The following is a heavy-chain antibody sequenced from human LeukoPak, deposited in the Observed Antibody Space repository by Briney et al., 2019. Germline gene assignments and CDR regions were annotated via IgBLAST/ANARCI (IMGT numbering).Heavy chain of an antibody. Sequence: SETLSLTCTVSGGSISSYYWSWIRQPPGKGLEWIGYIYYSGSTNYNPSLKSRVTISVDTSKNQFSLKLSSVTAADTAVYYCARLHEKKYDFWSGYPYYFDYWGQGTLVTVSS. J-gene: IGHJ4*02. CDR2: IYYSGST. CDR1: GGSISSYY. V-gene: IGHV4-59*08. D-gene: IGHD3-3*01. CDR3: ARLHEKKYDFWSGYPYYFDY.